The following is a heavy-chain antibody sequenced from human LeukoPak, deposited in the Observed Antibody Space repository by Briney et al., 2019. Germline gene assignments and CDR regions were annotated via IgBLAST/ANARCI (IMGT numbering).Heavy chain of an antibody. J-gene: IGHJ5*02. Sequence: GASLKISCKGSGSSFTSYWIGWVRQLPGKGLEWMGIIYPGDSDTRYSPSFQGQVTISADKSISTAYLQWSSLKASDAAMYYCARGSSRLWFDPWGQGTLVTVSS. V-gene: IGHV5-51*01. CDR3: ARGSSRLWFDP. CDR1: GSSFTSYW. D-gene: IGHD6-13*01. CDR2: IYPGDSDT.